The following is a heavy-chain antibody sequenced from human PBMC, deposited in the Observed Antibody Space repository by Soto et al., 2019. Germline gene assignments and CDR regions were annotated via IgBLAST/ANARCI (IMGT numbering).Heavy chain of an antibody. V-gene: IGHV4-39*01. CDR1: GDSITRSTYF. CDR3: AKNLPKTGRFDY. J-gene: IGHJ4*02. CDR2: IYYSGRT. Sequence: QLQLQESGPGLVKPSETLSLTCSLSGDSITRSTYFWAWIGKAPGRGLERDGSIYYSGRTHYNPSLKSRVTISVDRSKNQFSLKNSSVTASDTAVYSCAKNLPKTGRFDYWGPGTLVTVSS.